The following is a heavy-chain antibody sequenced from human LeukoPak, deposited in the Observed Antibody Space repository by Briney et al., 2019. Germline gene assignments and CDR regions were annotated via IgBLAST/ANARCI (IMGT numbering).Heavy chain of an antibody. V-gene: IGHV1-8*01. D-gene: IGHD1-26*01. J-gene: IGHJ4*02. Sequence: ASVKVSCKTSGYTFTSYDINWVRQATGQGLEWMGWMNPNSGNTGYAQKFQGRVTITRNTSISTAYMELSSLRSEDTAVYFCARGPKSSGSYYSFDFWGQGTLVTVSS. CDR2: MNPNSGNT. CDR3: ARGPKSSGSYYSFDF. CDR1: GYTFTSYD.